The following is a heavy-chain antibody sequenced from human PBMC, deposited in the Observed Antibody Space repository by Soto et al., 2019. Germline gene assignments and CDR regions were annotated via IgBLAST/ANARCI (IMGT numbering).Heavy chain of an antibody. V-gene: IGHV5-10-1*01. Sequence: GESLKISCKGSGYSFTSYWISWVRQVPGKGLEWMGRIDPSDSYSNYSPSFQGHVTISADKSISTAYLQWSSLKASDTAMYHCARLSMYTSGWSSPFDYWGQGALVTVSS. CDR3: ARLSMYTSGWSSPFDY. CDR2: IDPSDSYS. CDR1: GYSFTSYW. D-gene: IGHD6-19*01. J-gene: IGHJ4*02.